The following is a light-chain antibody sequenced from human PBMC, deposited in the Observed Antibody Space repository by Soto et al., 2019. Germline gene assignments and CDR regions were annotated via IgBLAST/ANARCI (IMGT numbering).Light chain of an antibody. CDR2: AAY. CDR1: QASNNY. J-gene: IGKJ4*01. Sequence: DIQLTQSPSFRSASVGERVTITCLASQASNNYLAWYQQKAGKAPKVLIHAAYILESGVSSRFSGSGSGTEFTLTISNLQPEDFATYYCQQLNSYPLTFGGGTKVEIK. CDR3: QQLNSYPLT. V-gene: IGKV1-9*01.